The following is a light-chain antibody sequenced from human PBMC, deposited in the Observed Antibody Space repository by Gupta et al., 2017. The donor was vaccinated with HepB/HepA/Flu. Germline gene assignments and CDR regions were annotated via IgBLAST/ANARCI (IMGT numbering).Light chain of an antibody. CDR1: QSVLYSSNNKNY. CDR3: QQYYSTPLT. V-gene: IGKV4-1*01. Sequence: DIVMTQSPDSLAVSLGERATINCKSSQSVLYSSNNKNYLAWYQQKPGQPPKLLIYWASTRESGVPDRFSGSGSGTDFTLTISSLQAEDVAVYYSQQYYSTPLTFGGETKVEIK. J-gene: IGKJ4*01. CDR2: WAS.